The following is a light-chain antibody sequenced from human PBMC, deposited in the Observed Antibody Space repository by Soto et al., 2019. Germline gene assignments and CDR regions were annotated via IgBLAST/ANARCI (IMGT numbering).Light chain of an antibody. Sequence: EVVLTQSPDTLSLSPGETATLSCRASQSVDRYLAWYQQKLGQAPRLLIYDAYTRATGVALRFTGSGAATDFSLTITSLEPEDCAVYYCQQRAKWPSTFGPGTKGE. CDR1: QSVDRY. CDR3: QQRAKWPST. CDR2: DAY. J-gene: IGKJ2*02. V-gene: IGKV3-11*01.